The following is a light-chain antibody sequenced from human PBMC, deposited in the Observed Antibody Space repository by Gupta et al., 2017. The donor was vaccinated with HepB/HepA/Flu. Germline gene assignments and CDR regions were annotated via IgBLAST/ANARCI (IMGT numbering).Light chain of an antibody. CDR3: QSYDSSLSGHVV. J-gene: IGLJ2*01. Sequence: QSVPTPPPSVSGAPGPRVTISCTGSSSNIGAGYDVHWYQQLPGTAPKLLIYGNSNRPSGVPDRFSGSKSGTSASLAITXLXAEDEAXYYCQSYDSSLSGHVVFGGGTKLTVL. CDR1: SSNIGAGYD. V-gene: IGLV1-40*01. CDR2: GNS.